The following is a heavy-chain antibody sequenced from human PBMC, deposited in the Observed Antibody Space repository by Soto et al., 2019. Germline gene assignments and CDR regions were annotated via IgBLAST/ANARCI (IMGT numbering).Heavy chain of an antibody. D-gene: IGHD2-15*01. J-gene: IGHJ4*02. V-gene: IGHV3-7*01. CDR2: IKQDGSEK. CDR1: GFTFSSYW. Sequence: EVQLVESGGGLVQPGGSLRLSCAASGFTFSSYWMSWVRQAPGKGLEWVANIKQDGSEKYYVDSVKGRFTISRDNAKNSLYLQMNSLRAEDTAVYYCARVATGPYCSGGICYSDYWGQGTLVTVSS. CDR3: ARVATGPYCSGGICYSDY.